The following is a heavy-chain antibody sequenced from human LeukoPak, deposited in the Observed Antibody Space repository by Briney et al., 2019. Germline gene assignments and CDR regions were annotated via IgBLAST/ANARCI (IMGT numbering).Heavy chain of an antibody. V-gene: IGHV3-74*01. CDR3: ARTVGSQEY. D-gene: IGHD4-23*01. CDR2: INSDGSIT. CDR1: GFTFSSYW. J-gene: IGHJ4*02. Sequence: GGPLRLSCAASGFTFSSYWMHWVRQAPGKGLVWVSRINSDGSITNYADSVKGRFTISRDNAKNTLYLQMNSLRAEDTAVYYCARTVGSQEYWGQGTLVTVSS.